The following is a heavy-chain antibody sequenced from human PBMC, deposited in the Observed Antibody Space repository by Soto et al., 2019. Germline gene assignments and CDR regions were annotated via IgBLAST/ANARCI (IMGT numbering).Heavy chain of an antibody. CDR1: GYTFTSYG. V-gene: IGHV1-18*04. J-gene: IGHJ4*02. CDR2: ISAYNGNT. CDR3: ARSVGYYYDSSGYSRVGYFDY. D-gene: IGHD3-22*01. Sequence: ASVKVSCKASGYTFTSYGISWVRQAPGQGLEWMGWISAYNGNTNYAQKLQGRVTMTTDTSTSTAYMELRSLRSDDTAVYYCARSVGYYYDSSGYSRVGYFDYWGQGTMVTVSS.